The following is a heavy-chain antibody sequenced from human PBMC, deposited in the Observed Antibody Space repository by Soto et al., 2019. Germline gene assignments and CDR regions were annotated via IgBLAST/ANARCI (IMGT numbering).Heavy chain of an antibody. CDR1: GFTFSSYA. V-gene: IGHV3-21*01. J-gene: IGHJ4*02. Sequence: GGSLRLSCAASGFTFSSYAMSWVRQAPGKGLEWVSYISSSSSYTNYADSVKGRFTISRDNAKNSLYLQMNSLRDEDTAVYYCARGGCSSTSCFLFDYWAQGTLVTVSS. D-gene: IGHD2-2*01. CDR3: ARGGCSSTSCFLFDY. CDR2: ISSSSSYT.